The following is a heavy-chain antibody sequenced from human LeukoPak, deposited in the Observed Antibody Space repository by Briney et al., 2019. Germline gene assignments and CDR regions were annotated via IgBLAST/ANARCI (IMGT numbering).Heavy chain of an antibody. V-gene: IGHV3-30*02. D-gene: IGHD2-2*01. CDR2: IRHDEANS. CDR1: GFNLNSYA. CDR3: AKEYTPSYPLGELDS. Sequence: PGGSLRLSCAVSGFNLNSYAMHWVRQAPGKGLEWVAVIRHDEANSFYADSVQGRFTISRDTSKKLLYLQMISLRVEDTAVDYCAKEYTPSYPLGELDSWGQGTLVTVSS. J-gene: IGHJ4*02.